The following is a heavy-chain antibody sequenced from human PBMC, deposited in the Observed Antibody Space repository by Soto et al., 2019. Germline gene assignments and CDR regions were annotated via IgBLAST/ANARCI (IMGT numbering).Heavy chain of an antibody. CDR2: IYDNGNT. J-gene: IGHJ6*02. CDR3: ARDHPTYYYYGMDV. V-gene: IGHV4-59*01. CDR1: GGPINRYY. Sequence: LSLTCSVSGGPINRYYWNWIRQPPGKGLEWIGSIYDNGNTNYNPSLKSRVTISLDTSKNQFSLKLSSVTAADTAVYYCARDHPTYYYYGMDVWGQGTTVTVSS.